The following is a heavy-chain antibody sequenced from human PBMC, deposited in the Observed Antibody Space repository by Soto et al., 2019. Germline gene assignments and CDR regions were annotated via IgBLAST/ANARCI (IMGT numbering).Heavy chain of an antibody. CDR2: INAGNGNT. D-gene: IGHD1-1*01. Sequence: QVQLVQSGAEEKKPGASVKVSCKASGYSFTSYAMHWVRQAPGQRLEWMGWINAGNGNTKYSQNFQGRVTITRDTPASIAYMELRSLRSEDTAVYYCARVRTTIYYYGLDVWGQGTTVTVSS. V-gene: IGHV1-3*05. CDR1: GYSFTSYA. CDR3: ARVRTTIYYYGLDV. J-gene: IGHJ6*02.